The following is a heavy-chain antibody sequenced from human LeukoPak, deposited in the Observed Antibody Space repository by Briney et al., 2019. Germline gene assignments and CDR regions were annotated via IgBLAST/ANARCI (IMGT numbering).Heavy chain of an antibody. Sequence: SETLSLICTVSGGSISSYYWSWIRQPPGKGLEWMGYIYYSGSTNYNPSLKSRVIISVDTSKNQFSLKLSSVTAADTAVYSCAREHSYYDSSGYYYGSGYFDYWGQGTLVTVSS. J-gene: IGHJ4*02. CDR1: GGSISSYY. D-gene: IGHD3-22*01. CDR3: AREHSYYDSSGYYYGSGYFDY. V-gene: IGHV4-59*01. CDR2: IYYSGST.